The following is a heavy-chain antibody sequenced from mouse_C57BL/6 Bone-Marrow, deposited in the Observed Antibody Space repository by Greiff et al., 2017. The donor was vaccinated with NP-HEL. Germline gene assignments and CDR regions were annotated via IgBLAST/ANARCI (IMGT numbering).Heavy chain of an antibody. V-gene: IGHV1-61*01. CDR1: GYTFTSYW. D-gene: IGHD1-1*01. CDR2: IYPSDSET. J-gene: IGHJ4*01. Sequence: QLQQPGAELVRPGSSVKLSCKASGYTFTSYWMDWVKQRPGQGLEWIGNIYPSDSETHYNQKFKDKATLTVDKSSSTAYMQLSSLTSEDSAVYYCARRGLYYGSSYDYAMDYWGQGTSVTVSS. CDR3: ARRGLYYGSSYDYAMDY.